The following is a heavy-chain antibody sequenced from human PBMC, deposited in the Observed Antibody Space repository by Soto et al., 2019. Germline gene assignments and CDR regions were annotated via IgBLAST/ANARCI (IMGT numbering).Heavy chain of an antibody. Sequence: QVQLVQSGAEVKKPGSSVKVSCKASGGTFSSYAISWVRQAPGQGLEWMGGIIPIFGTANYAQKFQGRVTITADESTSRDYLELSRLRSEDPAVYYCASVSPGRPLPWGMDVWGQGTPVNVSS. CDR3: ASVSPGRPLPWGMDV. CDR2: IIPIFGTA. V-gene: IGHV1-69*12. D-gene: IGHD3-16*01. J-gene: IGHJ6*02. CDR1: GGTFSSYA.